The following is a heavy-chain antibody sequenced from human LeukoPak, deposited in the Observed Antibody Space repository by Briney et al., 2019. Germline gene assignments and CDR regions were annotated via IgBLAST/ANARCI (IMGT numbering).Heavy chain of an antibody. V-gene: IGHV4-31*03. CDR3: ARGADFDL. CDR1: GDSISGAGYY. CDR2: IYYSGTT. J-gene: IGHJ2*01. Sequence: PSETLSLTCTVSGDSISGAGYYWTWIRQHPGKGLEWIEYIYYSGTTYYNPSLKSRLTISLDTSENQFSLKLSSVTAADTAVYYCARGADFDLWGRGTLVTVSS.